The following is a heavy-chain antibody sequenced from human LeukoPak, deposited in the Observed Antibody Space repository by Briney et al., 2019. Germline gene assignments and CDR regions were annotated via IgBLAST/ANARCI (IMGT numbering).Heavy chain of an antibody. J-gene: IGHJ4*02. V-gene: IGHV3-20*04. CDR1: RLISQDKG. D-gene: IGHD3-10*01. CDR3: ATLWYSYGSGSYPHYLDY. CDR2: NNWDGETT. Sequence: RGVRLSCPVPRLISQDKGMRWVRPAPCKGLEWVSGNNWDGETTGNVDSVKGRFTIPRDKPKQSLYLNMNSLSVEHTALVYFATLWYSYGSGSYPHYLDYWGQGTLVTSSS.